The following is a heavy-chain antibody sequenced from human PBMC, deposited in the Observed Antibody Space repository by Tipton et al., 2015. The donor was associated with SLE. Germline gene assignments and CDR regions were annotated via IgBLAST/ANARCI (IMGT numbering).Heavy chain of an antibody. Sequence: SLRLSCSVSGLRFREAYMSWIRQAPGKGLEWVSSIGTSGDYKYYVDSVKGRFTVSRDNAENSLYLQMDSLTAEDTAVYYCTRGPYCSVDSCYRGMDVWGQGTTVTVSS. CDR1: GLRFREAY. J-gene: IGHJ6*02. CDR2: IGTSGDYK. D-gene: IGHD2-15*01. V-gene: IGHV3-11*06. CDR3: TRGPYCSVDSCYRGMDV.